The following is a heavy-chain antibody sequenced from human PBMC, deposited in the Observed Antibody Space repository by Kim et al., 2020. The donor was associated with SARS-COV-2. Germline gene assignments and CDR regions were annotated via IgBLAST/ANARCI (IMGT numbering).Heavy chain of an antibody. J-gene: IGHJ4*02. D-gene: IGHD4-17*01. V-gene: IGHV2-5*01. CDR3: AHTIYGDYVFDF. CDR2: K. Sequence: KRHNPSLRSRITLTKDTSKNQVVLTLSNMDPVDTATYYCAHTIYGDYVFDFWGQGTLVTVSS.